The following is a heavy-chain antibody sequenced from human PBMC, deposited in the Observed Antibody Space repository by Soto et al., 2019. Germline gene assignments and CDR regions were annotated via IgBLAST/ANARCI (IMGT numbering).Heavy chain of an antibody. J-gene: IGHJ4*02. CDR1: GFTFSDYG. CDR2: ISRGSDTI. D-gene: IGHD1-26*01. Sequence: EVQLVESGGGLVQPGGSLRLSCVVSGFTFSDYGVNWVRQAPGKGLEWVSYISRGSDTIYYADSVKGRFTISRDNAKNSLFLQMNSLRDEDTALYYCARVSNTWEDDYWGQGTLVTISS. V-gene: IGHV3-48*02. CDR3: ARVSNTWEDDY.